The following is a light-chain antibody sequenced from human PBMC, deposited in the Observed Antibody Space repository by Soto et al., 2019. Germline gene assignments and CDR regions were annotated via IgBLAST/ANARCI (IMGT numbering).Light chain of an antibody. J-gene: IGKJ3*01. CDR1: QSVSSSY. CDR2: GAS. CDR3: QLYGSSPRFT. V-gene: IGKV3-20*01. Sequence: EIVLTQSPGTLSLSPGERATLSCRASQSVSSSYLAWYQQKPGQAPRLRIYGASSRATGIPDRFSGSGSGTDFTLTISRLEPEDFAVYYCQLYGSSPRFTFGPGTKVDIK.